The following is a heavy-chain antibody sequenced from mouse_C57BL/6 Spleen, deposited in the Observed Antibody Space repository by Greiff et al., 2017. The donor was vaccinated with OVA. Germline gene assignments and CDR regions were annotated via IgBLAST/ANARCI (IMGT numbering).Heavy chain of an antibody. J-gene: IGHJ4*01. V-gene: IGHV1-80*01. CDR2: IYPGDGDT. CDR3: ARSRPTRDYYAMDY. D-gene: IGHD6-1*01. Sequence: VKLKQSGAELVKPGASVKISCKASGYAFSSYWMNWVKQRPGQGLEWIGQIYPGDGDTNYNGKFKGKATLTADKSSSTAYMQLSSLTSEDSAVYFCARSRPTRDYYAMDYWGQGTSVTVSS. CDR1: GYAFSSYW.